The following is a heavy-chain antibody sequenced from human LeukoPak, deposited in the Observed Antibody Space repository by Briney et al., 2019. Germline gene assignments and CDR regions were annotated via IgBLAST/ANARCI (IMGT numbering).Heavy chain of an antibody. Sequence: PGGSLRLSCAASGFTFSSYWMSWVRQAPGKGLEWIGSIYYSGSTYYNPSLKSRVTISVDASKNQFSLKLSSVTAADTAVYYCARDSGGYGVDYWGQGTLVTVSS. V-gene: IGHV4-39*01. D-gene: IGHD3-22*01. CDR2: IYYSGST. CDR3: ARDSGGYGVDY. CDR1: GFTFSSYW. J-gene: IGHJ4*02.